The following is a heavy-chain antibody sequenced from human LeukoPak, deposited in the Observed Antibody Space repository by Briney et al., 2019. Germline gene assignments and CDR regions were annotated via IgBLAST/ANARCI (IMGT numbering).Heavy chain of an antibody. CDR1: GFTFTTRSA. V-gene: IGHV1-58*01. J-gene: IGHJ4*02. D-gene: IGHD6-13*01. Sequence: GASVKVSCKASGFTFTTRSAVQWVRQARGQRLEWTGWIVVGSDNTNYAQKFQERVTITRDMSTSTAYMELSSLRSEDTAVYYCAAPYSSTWFDYWGQGTLVTVSS. CDR3: AAPYSSTWFDY. CDR2: IVVGSDNT.